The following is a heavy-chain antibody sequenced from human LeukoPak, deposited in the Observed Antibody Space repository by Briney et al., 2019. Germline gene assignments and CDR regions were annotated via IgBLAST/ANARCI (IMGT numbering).Heavy chain of an antibody. D-gene: IGHD2-2*01. CDR1: GGSISSYY. Sequence: SETLSLTCTVSGGSISSYYWSWIRQPAGKGLEWIGRIYTSGSTNYNPSLKSRVTMSVDTSKNQFSLKLSSVTAADTAVYYCARDRYCSSTSCYLPFDYWGQGTLVTVSS. CDR2: IYTSGST. V-gene: IGHV4-4*07. J-gene: IGHJ4*02. CDR3: ARDRYCSSTSCYLPFDY.